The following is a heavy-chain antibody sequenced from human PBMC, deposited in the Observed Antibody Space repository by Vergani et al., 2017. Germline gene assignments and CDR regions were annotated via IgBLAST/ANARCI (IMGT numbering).Heavy chain of an antibody. CDR3: ARGSRAEGGSGPDK. V-gene: IGHV4-61*02. Sequence: QVQLQESGPGLVKPSQTLSLSCSVSGGSVSTSIGYYWTWLRQPAGKTLEWIGEIFSSGTTNYNPSFKNRGTMSVDTSKNQFSLKLNSVTAADTAVYYCARGSRAEGGSGPDKWGQGTLVTVSS. CDR1: GGSVSTSIGYY. J-gene: IGHJ4*02. D-gene: IGHD6-13*01. CDR2: IFSSGTT.